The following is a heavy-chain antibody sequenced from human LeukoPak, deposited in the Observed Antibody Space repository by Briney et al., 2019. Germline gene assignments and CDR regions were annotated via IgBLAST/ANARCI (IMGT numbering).Heavy chain of an antibody. CDR2: ISGSGHST. D-gene: IGHD3-22*01. V-gene: IGHV3-23*01. CDR3: AKTYDSSGLGGRARWYFDL. Sequence: PGGSLRLSCAASRFTFTIYGMSWVRQAPGKGLEWASVISGSGHSTYYADSVKGRFTISRDNSKNTLYLQMNSLRAEDTAVYYCAKTYDSSGLGGRARWYFDLWGRGTLVTVSS. J-gene: IGHJ2*01. CDR1: RFTFTIYG.